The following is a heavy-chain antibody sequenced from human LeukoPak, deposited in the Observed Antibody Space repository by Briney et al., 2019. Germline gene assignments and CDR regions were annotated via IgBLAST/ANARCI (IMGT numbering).Heavy chain of an antibody. CDR1: GFPFSSYW. Sequence: GGSLRLSCAASGFPFSSYWMHWVRQGPGRGLVWVSRIIGDGSGTNYADSVKGRFTISRNNAKNTLYLQMNSLRAEDTAVYYCARGRSTNFLDVWGQGTTVTVSS. D-gene: IGHD2-2*01. CDR3: ARGRSTNFLDV. V-gene: IGHV3-74*01. J-gene: IGHJ6*02. CDR2: IIGDGSGT.